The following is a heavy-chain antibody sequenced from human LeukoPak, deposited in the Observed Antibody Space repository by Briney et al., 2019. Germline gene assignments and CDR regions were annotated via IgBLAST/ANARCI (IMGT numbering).Heavy chain of an antibody. CDR1: GGSVSSGSYY. J-gene: IGHJ5*02. CDR2: IYYSGST. V-gene: IGHV4-61*01. D-gene: IGHD3-3*01. Sequence: SETLSLTCTVSGGSVSSGSYYWSWIRQPPGKGLEWIGYIYYSGSTNYSPSLKSRVTISVDTSKNQFSLKLSSVTAADTAVYYCARGPPPTYYDFWSGYFWFDPWGQGTLVTVSS. CDR3: ARGPPPTYYDFWSGYFWFDP.